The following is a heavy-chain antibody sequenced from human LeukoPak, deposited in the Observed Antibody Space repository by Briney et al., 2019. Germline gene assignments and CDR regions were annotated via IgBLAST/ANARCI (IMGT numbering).Heavy chain of an antibody. CDR3: AKDGRSMVRGSSHYYYYMDV. J-gene: IGHJ6*03. CDR1: GFTFSSYG. Sequence: GGSLRLSCAASGFTFSSYGMSWVRQAPGKGLEWVSAISGSGGSTYYADSVKGRFTISRDNSKNTLYLQMNSLRAEDTAVYYCAKDGRSMVRGSSHYYYYMDVWGKGTTVTISS. CDR2: ISGSGGST. D-gene: IGHD3-10*01. V-gene: IGHV3-23*01.